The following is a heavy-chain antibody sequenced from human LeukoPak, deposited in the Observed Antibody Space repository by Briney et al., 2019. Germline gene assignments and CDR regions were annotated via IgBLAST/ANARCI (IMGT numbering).Heavy chain of an antibody. CDR1: GFSLSTSSMC. V-gene: IGHV2-70*11. CDR3: ARIRGDTVLADY. Sequence: SGPALVKPTQTLTLTCTFSGFSLSTSSMCVSWIRQPPGKALEWLARIDWDDEKYYSTSLKTKLTISKDTYKNQVVLTMTNMDPVDTATYYCARIRGDTVLADYWGQGTLVTVSS. CDR2: IDWDDEK. J-gene: IGHJ4*02. D-gene: IGHD5-18*01.